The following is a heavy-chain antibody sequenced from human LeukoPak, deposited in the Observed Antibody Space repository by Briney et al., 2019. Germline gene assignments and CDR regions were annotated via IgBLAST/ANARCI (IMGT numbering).Heavy chain of an antibody. CDR1: GGSISNTAYY. Sequence: SETLSLTCSVSGGSISNTAYYWGWIRQPPGKGLEWIGSIYYSGSTNYNPSLKSRVTISVDTSKNQFSLKLSSVTAADTAVYYCARATLGEQLRDWGQGTLVTVSS. D-gene: IGHD3-16*01. CDR3: ARATLGEQLRD. V-gene: IGHV4-39*07. J-gene: IGHJ4*02. CDR2: IYYSGST.